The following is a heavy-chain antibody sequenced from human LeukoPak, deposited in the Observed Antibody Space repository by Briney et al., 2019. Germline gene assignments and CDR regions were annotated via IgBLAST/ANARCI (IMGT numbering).Heavy chain of an antibody. V-gene: IGHV4-59*05. CDR1: GGSISSYY. Sequence: SETLSLTXTVSGGSISSYYWSWIRQPPGKGLEWIGSIYYSGSTYYNPSLKSRVTISVDTSKNQFSLKLSSVTAADTAVYYCARHGIYDSSGYYYFDYWGQGTLVTVSS. CDR3: ARHGIYDSSGYYYFDY. D-gene: IGHD3-22*01. CDR2: IYYSGST. J-gene: IGHJ4*02.